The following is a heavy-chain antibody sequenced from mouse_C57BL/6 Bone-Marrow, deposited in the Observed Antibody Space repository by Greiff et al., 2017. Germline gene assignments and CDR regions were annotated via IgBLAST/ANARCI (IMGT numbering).Heavy chain of an antibody. V-gene: IGHV1-64*01. J-gene: IGHJ1*03. CDR3: ARRLGRVYWYFDV. CDR2: IHPNSGST. CDR1: GYTFTSYW. Sequence: QVQLQQPGAELVKPGASVKLSCKASGYTFTSYWMHWVKQRPGQGLEWIGMIHPNSGSTNYNEKFKSKATLTVDKSSSTAYMQLSSLTSEDSAVYYCARRLGRVYWYFDVGGTGTTVTVAS. D-gene: IGHD4-1*01.